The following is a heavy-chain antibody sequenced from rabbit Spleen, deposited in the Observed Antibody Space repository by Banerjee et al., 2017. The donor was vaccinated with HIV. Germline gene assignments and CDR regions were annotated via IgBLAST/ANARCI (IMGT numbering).Heavy chain of an antibody. V-gene: IGHV1S45*01. CDR1: GFSFSTKAV. Sequence: QEQLVESGGGLVKPEGSLKLSYTASGFSFSTKAVMCWVRQAPGKGLEWIACINAVTGKAVYATWAKGRFTISRTSSTTVTLRMTSLTAADRAAYFCARDLVGVIGWNFYLWGPGTLVTVS. CDR3: ARDLVGVIGWNFYL. J-gene: IGHJ4*01. CDR2: INAVTGKA. D-gene: IGHD1-1*01.